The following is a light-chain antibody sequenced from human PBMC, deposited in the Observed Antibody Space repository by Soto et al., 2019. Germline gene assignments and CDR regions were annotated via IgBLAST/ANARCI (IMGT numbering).Light chain of an antibody. V-gene: IGKV3-20*01. CDR1: QSVSSGY. CDR2: GAS. J-gene: IGKJ1*01. CDR3: QRYGSSLT. Sequence: EIVLTQSPGTLSLSPGEGATLSCRASQSVSSGYLAWYQQKPGQAPRLLIYGASRRAAGIADRFSGSGSGTDFTLTISRLEPDDFAVYYCQRYGSSLTFGQGTTLEIK.